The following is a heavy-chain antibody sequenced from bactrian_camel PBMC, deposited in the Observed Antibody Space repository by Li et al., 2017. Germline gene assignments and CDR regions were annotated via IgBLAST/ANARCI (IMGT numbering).Heavy chain of an antibody. D-gene: IGHD1*01. CDR1: GYYYGSTC. CDR2: LSTVGQT. Sequence: HVQLVESGGGSVQAGGSLRLSCLLSGYYYGSTCVAWFRQAPGKEREGVASLSTVGQTTYAASVQGRFAISKDNAKNTLYLQMNSLKPEDTAMYYCAADPGRCVHNFYDANRLAYKGQGTQVTVS. J-gene: IGHJ4*01. V-gene: IGHV3S55*01.